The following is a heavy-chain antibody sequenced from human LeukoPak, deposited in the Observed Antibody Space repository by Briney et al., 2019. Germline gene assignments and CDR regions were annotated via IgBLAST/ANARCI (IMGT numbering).Heavy chain of an antibody. CDR3: ARCGIVVVPAAILSRNYYYYMDV. CDR1: GYTFTSYY. V-gene: IGHV1-46*01. CDR2: INPSGGST. J-gene: IGHJ6*03. D-gene: IGHD2-2*01. Sequence: GASVKVSCKASGYTFTSYYMHWVRQAPGQGLEWMGIINPSGGSTSYAQKFQGRVTMTRDMSTSTVYMELSSLRSEDTAVYYCARCGIVVVPAAILSRNYYYYMDVWGEGTTVTVSS.